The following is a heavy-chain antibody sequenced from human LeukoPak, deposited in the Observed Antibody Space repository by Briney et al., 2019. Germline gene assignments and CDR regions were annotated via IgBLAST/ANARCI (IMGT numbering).Heavy chain of an antibody. J-gene: IGHJ4*02. V-gene: IGHV3-30-3*01. Sequence: GGSLRLSCAASGFTFTRYAMHWVRQAPGKGLEWVAVISSDGTDKYYADSVKGQFTISRDSAKNTLYLQMNSLRAEDTAVYYCARALITMIRGVIDYWGQGTLVTVSS. CDR1: GFTFTRYA. CDR3: ARALITMIRGVIDY. D-gene: IGHD3-10*01. CDR2: ISSDGTDK.